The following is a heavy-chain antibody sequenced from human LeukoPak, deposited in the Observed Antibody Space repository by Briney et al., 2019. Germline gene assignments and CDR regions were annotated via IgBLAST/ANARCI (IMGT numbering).Heavy chain of an antibody. J-gene: IGHJ6*03. CDR3: ARGLDDYVWGSYRNYYYMDV. CDR1: GGSISSYY. Sequence: PSETLSLTCTVSGGSISSYYWSWIRQPAGKGLEWIGRIYTSGSTNYNPSLKSRVTMSVDTSKNQFSLKLSSVTAADTAVYYCARGLDDYVWGSYRNYYYMDVWGKGTTVTVSS. D-gene: IGHD3-16*01. CDR2: IYTSGST. V-gene: IGHV4-4*07.